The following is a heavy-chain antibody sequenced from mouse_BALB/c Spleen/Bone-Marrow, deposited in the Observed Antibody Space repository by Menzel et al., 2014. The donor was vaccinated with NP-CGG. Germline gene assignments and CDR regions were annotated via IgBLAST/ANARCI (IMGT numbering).Heavy chain of an antibody. CDR1: GYAFSVYW. CDR2: IYPGDGDT. V-gene: IGHV1-80*01. J-gene: IGHJ2*01. Sequence: QLQESGAELVRPGSSVKISCKASGYAFSVYWMNWVKQRPGQGLEWIGQIYPGDGDTNYNGKLKGRATLTADKSSNTAYMQLSCLTSEDSAVYFCARGGISDDYWSQGTTLTVSA. CDR3: ARGGISDDY.